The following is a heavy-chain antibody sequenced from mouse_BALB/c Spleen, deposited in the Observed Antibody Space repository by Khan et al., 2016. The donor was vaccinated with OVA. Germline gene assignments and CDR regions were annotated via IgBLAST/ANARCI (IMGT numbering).Heavy chain of an antibody. V-gene: IGHV1-26*01. CDR2: FTPNTDNI. CDR1: GYSFTLYY. Sequence: VRLQQSGPDLVKPGASVKISCKASGYSFTLYYMSWVKQRHGKSLAWIGRFTPNTDNINYNQEFKGKAILTVDKSSNTAYMELRRLTSEDSAVSFCARGYDFFASWGQGTLVTVSA. D-gene: IGHD2-14*01. J-gene: IGHJ3*01. CDR3: ARGYDFFAS.